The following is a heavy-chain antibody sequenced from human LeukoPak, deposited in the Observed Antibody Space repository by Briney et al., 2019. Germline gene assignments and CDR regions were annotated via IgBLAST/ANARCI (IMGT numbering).Heavy chain of an antibody. V-gene: IGHV4-59*08. D-gene: IGHD2-21*01. CDR2: ISNNGKT. J-gene: IGHJ6*03. CDR1: GDSISSSS. Sequence: SETLSLTCTVSGDSISSSSWTCIRQSPGKGLESLGFISNNGKTKYKSSFEGRVSMSLDTSKSQFSLTLSSVTAADTAVYFCTRRIYSGTVRHLLYSFMDVWGKGTTVIVS. CDR3: TRRIYSGTVRHLLYSFMDV.